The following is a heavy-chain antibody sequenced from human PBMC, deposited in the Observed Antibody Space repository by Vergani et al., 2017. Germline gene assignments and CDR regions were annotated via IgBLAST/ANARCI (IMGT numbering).Heavy chain of an antibody. Sequence: EVQLLESGGDLVQPGGSLRLSCAASGFTFNHYAMNWVRPAPGKGLEWVSGISVSGGSTYYAGSVKGRFTISRYSSKNTLYLQMNSLSAGDTAVYYCAKANPRNSGYDYLYYYHAMDVWGQGTTVTVSS. CDR2: ISVSGGST. CDR1: GFTFNHYA. CDR3: AKANPRNSGYDYLYYYHAMDV. D-gene: IGHD5-12*01. V-gene: IGHV3-23*01. J-gene: IGHJ6*02.